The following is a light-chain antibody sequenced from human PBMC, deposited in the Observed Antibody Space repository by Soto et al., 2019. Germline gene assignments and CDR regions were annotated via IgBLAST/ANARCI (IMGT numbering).Light chain of an antibody. CDR2: KAS. V-gene: IGKV1-5*03. J-gene: IGKJ3*01. Sequence: IQMTQSTSTLSAYVGDRVTITCRASQSISSWLAWYQQKPGKAPKLLIYKASSLESGVPSRFSGSGSGTEFTLTISSLQPDDFATYYCQQYNSPFTFGPGTKVDIK. CDR1: QSISSW. CDR3: QQYNSPFT.